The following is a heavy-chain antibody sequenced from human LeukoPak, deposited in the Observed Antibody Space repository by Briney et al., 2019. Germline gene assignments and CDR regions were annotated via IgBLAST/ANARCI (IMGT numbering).Heavy chain of an antibody. CDR2: IYWNDDK. CDR3: AHRLVVITDYPHDAFDI. J-gene: IGHJ3*02. CDR1: GFSLSTSGVG. D-gene: IGHD3-22*01. Sequence: SGPTLVKPTQTLTLTCTFSGFSLSTSGVGVGWIRQPPGKALEWLALIYWNDDKRYSPSLKSRLTITKDTSKNQVVLTMTNMDPVDTATYYCAHRLVVITDYPHDAFDIWGQGTTVIVSS. V-gene: IGHV2-5*01.